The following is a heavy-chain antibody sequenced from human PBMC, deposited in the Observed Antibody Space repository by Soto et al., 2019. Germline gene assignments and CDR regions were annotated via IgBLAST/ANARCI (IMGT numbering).Heavy chain of an antibody. CDR2: ISACYGNT. J-gene: IGHJ6*02. D-gene: IGHD3-10*01. CDR1: GYTFTSYG. Sequence: ASVKVSCKASGYTFTSYGISWVRQAPGQGLEWMGWISACYGNTNYAQKLQGRVTMTTDTSTSTAYMELRSLRSDDTAVYYCARIWFGELYYYYGMDVWGQGTTVNVSS. V-gene: IGHV1-18*01. CDR3: ARIWFGELYYYYGMDV.